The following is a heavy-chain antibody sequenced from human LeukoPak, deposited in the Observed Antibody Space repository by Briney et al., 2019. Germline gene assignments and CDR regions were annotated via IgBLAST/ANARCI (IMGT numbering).Heavy chain of an antibody. D-gene: IGHD2-15*01. V-gene: IGHV3-9*01. CDR3: AKSCSGGSLYYGMDV. J-gene: IGHJ6*02. CDR1: GFTFDDYA. CDR2: ISWNSGSI. Sequence: GGSMRLSCAASGFTFDDYAMHWVRQAPGKGLEWVSGISWNSGSIGYADSVKGRFTISRDNAKNSLYLQMNSLRAEDTALYYCAKSCSGGSLYYGMDVWGQGTTVTVSS.